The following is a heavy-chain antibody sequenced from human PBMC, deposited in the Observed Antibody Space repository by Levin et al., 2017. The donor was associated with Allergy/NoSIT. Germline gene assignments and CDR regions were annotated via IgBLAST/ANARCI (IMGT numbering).Heavy chain of an antibody. CDR1: GFNFADYY. CDR3: ARRAKTSFAFDI. CDR2: ISDSGRTI. D-gene: IGHD1-26*01. Sequence: LSLTCAASGFNFADYYMGWLRQAPGKGLEWVSYISDSGRTIYYADSLKGRFTFSRDNAQNSLYVQVKSLRAEDTAVDYCARRAKTSFAFDIWGHGTRVTVSS. J-gene: IGHJ3*02. V-gene: IGHV3-11*01.